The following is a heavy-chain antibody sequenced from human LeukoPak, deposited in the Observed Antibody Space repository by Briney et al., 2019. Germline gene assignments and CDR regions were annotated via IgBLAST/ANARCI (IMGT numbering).Heavy chain of an antibody. V-gene: IGHV4-59*13. CDR2: FHNSRTT. D-gene: IGHD4-17*01. Sequence: PSETLSLTCTASGGSISGYSWTWIRQPPGQGLEWIGYFHNSRTTSYNPSLTGRVTISVDTAMDQISLKLNSVTAADTAIYYCARPTHRLTVTTAIDYWGQGTLVTVSS. J-gene: IGHJ4*02. CDR3: ARPTHRLTVTTAIDY. CDR1: GGSISGYS.